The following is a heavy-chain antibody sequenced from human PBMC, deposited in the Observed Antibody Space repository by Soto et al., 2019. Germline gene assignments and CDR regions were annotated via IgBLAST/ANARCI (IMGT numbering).Heavy chain of an antibody. J-gene: IGHJ5*02. D-gene: IGHD1-26*01. CDR1: GCNFSSYA. V-gene: IGHV3-64D*06. CDR3: VKGFSGSYMYNWFDP. Sequence: PGGPLKLSCSASGCNFSSYAMHWVRQAPGKGLEYVSAISSNGGSTYYADSVKGRFTISRDNSKNTLYLQMSSLRAEDTAVYYCVKGFSGSYMYNWFDPWGQGTLVTVSS. CDR2: ISSNGGST.